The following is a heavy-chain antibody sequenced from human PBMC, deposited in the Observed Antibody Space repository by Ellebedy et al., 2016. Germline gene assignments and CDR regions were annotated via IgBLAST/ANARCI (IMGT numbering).Heavy chain of an antibody. J-gene: IGHJ2*01. Sequence: GGSLRLXCAASGFTFSDYYMSWIRQAPGKGLEWVSYISSSVSTRYYADSVKGRFTISRDNAKNSLYLQMNSLRAEDTAVYYCAVAGTYWYFDLWGRGTLVTVSS. CDR1: GFTFSDYY. D-gene: IGHD6-19*01. CDR3: AVAGTYWYFDL. V-gene: IGHV3-11*01. CDR2: ISSSVSTR.